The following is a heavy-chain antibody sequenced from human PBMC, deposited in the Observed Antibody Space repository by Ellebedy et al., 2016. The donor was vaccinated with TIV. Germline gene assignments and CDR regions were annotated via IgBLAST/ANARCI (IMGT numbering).Heavy chain of an antibody. CDR1: GFSFSDYY. Sequence: GESLKISCAASGFSFSDYYFNWVRQAPGKGLEWIACISSRGDTVYHADSLQCRFIISRDNAKNTVSLHMNSLRVDDTPVYYCGREDSEAALHVWGQGTKVNVSS. CDR2: ISSRGDTV. J-gene: IGHJ3*01. D-gene: IGHD3/OR15-3a*01. V-gene: IGHV3-11*01. CDR3: GREDSEAALHV.